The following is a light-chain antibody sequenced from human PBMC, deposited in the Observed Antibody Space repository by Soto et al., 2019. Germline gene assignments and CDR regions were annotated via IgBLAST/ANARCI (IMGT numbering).Light chain of an antibody. CDR2: DVS. Sequence: QSVRTQPRSLSGSPGQSFTISCTGTSSDVGGYNYVSWYQQHPGKAPKLMIYDVSKRPSGVPDRFSGSKSGNTASLTISGLQAEDEADYYCCSYAGSYAYVFGTGTKVTVL. V-gene: IGLV2-11*01. CDR3: CSYAGSYAYV. J-gene: IGLJ1*01. CDR1: SSDVGGYNY.